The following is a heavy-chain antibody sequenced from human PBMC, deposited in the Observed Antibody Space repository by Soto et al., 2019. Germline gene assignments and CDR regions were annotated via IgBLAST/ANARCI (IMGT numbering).Heavy chain of an antibody. J-gene: IGHJ4*02. CDR1: GFTFSSYA. CDR2: ISTNGDRT. Sequence: GGSLSLSCSASGFTFSSYAIHWVRQATGKGLEYVSAISTNGDRTYYADSVKGRLTISRDNSKNTRYLQMSSLRAEDTAVYYFVDPPGNYNSSRTYYSGWGKGSRVTASS. CDR3: VDPPGNYNSSRTYYSG. V-gene: IGHV3-64D*06. D-gene: IGHD3-22*01.